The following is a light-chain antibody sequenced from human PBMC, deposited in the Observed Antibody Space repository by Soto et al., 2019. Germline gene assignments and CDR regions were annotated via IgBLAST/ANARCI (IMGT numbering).Light chain of an antibody. J-gene: IGKJ4*01. V-gene: IGKV3-15*01. CDR3: QQYNNRPLT. CDR2: GAS. Sequence: EIVMTQSPATLSVSPGERATLSCRASQSVSSNLAWYQQKPGQAPRLLIYGASTRPTGIPARFSGSGSGTEFTLTISSLQSEDFAVYYCQQYNNRPLTFGGGTKVEIQ. CDR1: QSVSSN.